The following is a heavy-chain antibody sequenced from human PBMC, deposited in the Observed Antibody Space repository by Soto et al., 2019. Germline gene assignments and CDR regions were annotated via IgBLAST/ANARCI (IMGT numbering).Heavy chain of an antibody. J-gene: IGHJ6*02. V-gene: IGHV3-23*01. CDR3: ARDRDSSSSFRDYYYYYGMDV. CDR1: EFTFSTYA. D-gene: IGHD6-6*01. CDR2: ISGSGGST. Sequence: PGGSLRLSCVASEFTFSTYAMSWVRQAPGKGLEWVSAISGSGGSTYYPDSVKGRFTISRDNSKNTLYLQMNSLRAEDTAVYYCARDRDSSSSFRDYYYYYGMDVWGQGPTVTVSS.